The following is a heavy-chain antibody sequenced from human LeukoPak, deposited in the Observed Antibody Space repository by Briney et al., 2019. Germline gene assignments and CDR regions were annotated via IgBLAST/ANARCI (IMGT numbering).Heavy chain of an antibody. CDR1: GWTLSRYS. Sequence: GWALRLSCAASGWTLSRYSTNWVRQAPGRGGEGVSSISSSSSSIYYADSVKGRFTISRDNAKNSLYLQMNSLRAEDTAVYYCARGSGGNVDYWGQGTLVTVSS. CDR2: ISSSSSSI. D-gene: IGHD2-15*01. J-gene: IGHJ4*02. V-gene: IGHV3-21*01. CDR3: ARGSGGNVDY.